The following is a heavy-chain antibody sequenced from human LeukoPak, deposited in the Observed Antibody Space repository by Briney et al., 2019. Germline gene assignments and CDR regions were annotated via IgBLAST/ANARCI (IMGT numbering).Heavy chain of an antibody. CDR2: IYYSGST. CDR3: AKAPDSVWGRYRNNYFDS. J-gene: IGHJ5*01. Sequence: SETLSLTCTVSGGSISSYYWSWIRQPPGKRLEWIGHIYYSGSTNYNPSLKSRVTISVDTSKNQFSLKLSSVTAADTAVYYCAKAPDSVWGRYRNNYFDSWGQGVLVSVS. D-gene: IGHD3-16*02. V-gene: IGHV4-59*01. CDR1: GGSISSYY.